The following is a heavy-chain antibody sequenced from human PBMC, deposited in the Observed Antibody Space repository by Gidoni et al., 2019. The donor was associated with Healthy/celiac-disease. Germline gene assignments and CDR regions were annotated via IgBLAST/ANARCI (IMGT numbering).Heavy chain of an antibody. Sequence: QVQLVQSGAEAMKPGASVQVSCKASGYTFTGYYMHWVRQAPGQGLEWRGWINPSSGGTNYAQKFQGSVTKTRDTSISTAYMELSRLRSDDTAVYYCVRWLRFTVDSFDYWGQGTLVTVSS. D-gene: IGHD5-12*01. CDR1: GYTFTGYY. CDR3: VRWLRFTVDSFDY. J-gene: IGHJ4*02. V-gene: IGHV1-2*02. CDR2: INPSSGGT.